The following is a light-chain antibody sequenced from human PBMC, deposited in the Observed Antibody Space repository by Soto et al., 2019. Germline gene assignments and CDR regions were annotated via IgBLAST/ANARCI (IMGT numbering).Light chain of an antibody. J-gene: IGLJ2*01. CDR3: AAWDDSLSGVV. Sequence: QSVLTQPPSASGTPGQRGTISCSGSSSNIGSNYVYWYQQFPGTAPKVLIYRDDERPSGVPDRFSGSKSGTSASLAITGLRSEDEADYYCAAWDDSLSGVVFGGGTKLTVL. V-gene: IGLV1-47*01. CDR1: SSNIGSNY. CDR2: RDD.